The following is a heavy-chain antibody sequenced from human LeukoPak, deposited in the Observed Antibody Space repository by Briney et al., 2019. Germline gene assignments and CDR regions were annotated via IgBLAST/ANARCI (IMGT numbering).Heavy chain of an antibody. J-gene: IGHJ6*03. D-gene: IGHD1-26*01. CDR1: GGTFSSYA. V-gene: IGHV1-69*05. CDR2: IIPIFGTA. Sequence: GASVKVSCKASGGTFSSYAISWVRQAPGQGLEWMGGIIPIFGTANYAQKFQGRVTITTDESTSTAYMELSSLRSEDTAVYYCARGRVGATSYYYYYMDVWGKGTTVTVSS. CDR3: ARGRVGATSYYYYYMDV.